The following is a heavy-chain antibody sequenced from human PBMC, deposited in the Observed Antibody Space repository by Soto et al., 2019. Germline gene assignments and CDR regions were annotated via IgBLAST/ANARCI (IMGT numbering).Heavy chain of an antibody. Sequence: EVQLGESGGGLVQPGGSLRLSCAVSGFTFSAYWMHWVRQTPGKGLVWVSRINPDGTKTNYADSVEGRFTISRDNAKSTLYLRMNSLSAEDTAIYFCSSDTFGLRDTWGQGTLVTVSS. CDR3: SSDTFGLRDT. CDR1: GFTFSAYW. D-gene: IGHD3-3*01. V-gene: IGHV3-74*01. CDR2: INPDGTKT. J-gene: IGHJ5*02.